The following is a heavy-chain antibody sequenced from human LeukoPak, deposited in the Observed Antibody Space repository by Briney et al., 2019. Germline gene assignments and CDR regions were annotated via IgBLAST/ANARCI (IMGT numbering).Heavy chain of an antibody. CDR2: IYYSGST. Sequence: SETLSLTCTVSGGSISPYYWSWIRQPPGKGLEWIGYIYYSGSTNYNPSLKSRVTISLDTSKNQFSLKLSSVTATDTAVYYCARSTWLLDKWGQGTLVTVSS. D-gene: IGHD3-22*01. CDR1: GGSISPYY. J-gene: IGHJ4*02. CDR3: ARSTWLLDK. V-gene: IGHV4-59*01.